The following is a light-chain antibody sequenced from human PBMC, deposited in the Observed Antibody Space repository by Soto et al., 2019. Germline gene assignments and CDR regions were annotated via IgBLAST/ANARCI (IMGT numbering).Light chain of an antibody. CDR3: QQRSNWPSIT. CDR2: DAS. J-gene: IGKJ5*01. CDR1: QSVSSY. Sequence: EIVLTQSPATLSLSPGDRATLSCRASQSVSSYLAWYQQKPGQAPRLLIYDASTRATGIPARFSGSGSGTDFTLTISSLEPEDFAVYYCQQRSNWPSITFGQGTRLEIK. V-gene: IGKV3-11*01.